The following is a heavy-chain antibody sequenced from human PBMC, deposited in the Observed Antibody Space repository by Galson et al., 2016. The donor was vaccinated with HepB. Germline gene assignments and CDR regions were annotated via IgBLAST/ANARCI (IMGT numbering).Heavy chain of an antibody. CDR3: AKGAGGYYDH. D-gene: IGHD3-16*01. Sequence: SVKVSCTASGYTLKNYNIHWLRQAPGQSLEWLGSINFGSGDTTYSQTFQGRLTITRDTSATTAYMELSGRRSEDTAGYFCAKGAGGYYDHWGQGTLVTVSS. V-gene: IGHV1-3*01. J-gene: IGHJ4*02. CDR2: INFGSGDT. CDR1: GYTLKNYN.